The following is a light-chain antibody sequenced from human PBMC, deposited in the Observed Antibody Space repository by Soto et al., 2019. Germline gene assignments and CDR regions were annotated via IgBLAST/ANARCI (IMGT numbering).Light chain of an antibody. Sequence: EIVLTQSPGTLSLSPGEIATLSCGASQSVSNNYLAWYQQKPGQAPRLVIYGASSRGTGIPDRFSASGSGTDFTRTISRLEPEDFAVYYCQQYISSPLTFGQGTKVDIK. CDR2: GAS. V-gene: IGKV3-20*01. CDR3: QQYISSPLT. J-gene: IGKJ1*01. CDR1: QSVSNNY.